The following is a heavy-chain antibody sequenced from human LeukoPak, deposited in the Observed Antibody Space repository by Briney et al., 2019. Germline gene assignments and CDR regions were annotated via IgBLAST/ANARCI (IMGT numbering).Heavy chain of an antibody. CDR3: ATHDILTGYYAFNY. V-gene: IGHV4-31*03. Sequence: SETLSLTCTVSGGSISSGGYYWSWIRQHPGKGLEWIGYIYYSGSTYYNPSLKSRVTISVDTSKNQFSLKLSSVTAADTAVYYCATHDILTGYYAFNYWGQGTLVTVSS. CDR2: IYYSGST. CDR1: GGSISSGGYY. D-gene: IGHD3-9*01. J-gene: IGHJ4*02.